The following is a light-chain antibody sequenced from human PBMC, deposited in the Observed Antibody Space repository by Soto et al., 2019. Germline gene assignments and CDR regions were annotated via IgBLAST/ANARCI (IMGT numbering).Light chain of an antibody. V-gene: IGLV2-14*01. CDR3: SSYTSSSPWV. CDR2: YVS. Sequence: QSALTQPASVSGSPVQAITISCTGTSIDVGGYNYVSWYQQHPGKSPKLMIYYVSNRLSWVSNRFSVSKSGNTASLTISGLQAEDEADYYCSSYTSSSPWVFGTGTKVTVL. CDR1: SIDVGGYNY. J-gene: IGLJ1*01.